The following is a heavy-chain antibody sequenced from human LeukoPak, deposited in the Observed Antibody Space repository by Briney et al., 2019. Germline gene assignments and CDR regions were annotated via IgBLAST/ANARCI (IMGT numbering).Heavy chain of an antibody. CDR3: ASDPGGLAAFDI. Sequence: PPETLSLTCAVSGGSISSGGYSWSWIRQPPGKGLEWIGYIYHSGSTYYNPSLKSRVTISVDRSKNQFSLKLSSVTAADTAVYYCASDPGGLAAFDIWGQGTMVTVSS. V-gene: IGHV4-30-2*01. CDR2: IYHSGST. J-gene: IGHJ3*02. D-gene: IGHD1-1*01. CDR1: GGSISSGGYS.